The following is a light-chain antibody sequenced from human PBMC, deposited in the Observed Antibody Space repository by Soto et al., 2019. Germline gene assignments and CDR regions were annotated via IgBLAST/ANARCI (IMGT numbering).Light chain of an antibody. CDR3: SSYAGRNNYVV. CDR2: EVS. J-gene: IGLJ2*01. Sequence: QSALTQPPSASGSPGQSVTISCTGTSSDIGGYNYVSWYQQHPGKAPKLMIYEVSKRPSGVPDRFSGSKSGNTASLTVSGLQAEDEADYYCSSYAGRNNYVVFGGGTKLTV. V-gene: IGLV2-8*01. CDR1: SSDIGGYNY.